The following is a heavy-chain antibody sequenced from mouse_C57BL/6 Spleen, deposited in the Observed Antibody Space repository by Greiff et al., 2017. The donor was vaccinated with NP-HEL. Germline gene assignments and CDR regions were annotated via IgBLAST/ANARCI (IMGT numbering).Heavy chain of an antibody. CDR1: GYSITSGYY. CDR3: ARDPASFTTRYAMDY. Sequence: EVKLMESGPGLVKPSQSLSLTCSVTGYSITSGYYWNWIRQFPGNKLECMGYISYDGSNNYNPSLKNRISITRDTSKNQFFLKLNSLTTEDTATYYCARDPASFTTRYAMDYWGQGTSVTVSS. J-gene: IGHJ4*01. V-gene: IGHV3-6*01. CDR2: ISYDGSN. D-gene: IGHD1-1*01.